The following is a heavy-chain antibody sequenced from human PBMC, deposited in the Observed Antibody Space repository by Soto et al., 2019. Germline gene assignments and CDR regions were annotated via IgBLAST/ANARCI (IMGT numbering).Heavy chain of an antibody. D-gene: IGHD2-2*01. J-gene: IGHJ6*03. Sequence: PSETLSLTCTVSGGSISSYYWSWIRQPPGKGLEWIGYIYYSGSTNYNPSLKSRVTISVDTSKNKFSLKLSSVTAADTAVYYCARAFRPYCSSTSCYRIYYYMDVWGKGTTVTVS. CDR1: GGSISSYY. CDR2: IYYSGST. V-gene: IGHV4-59*01. CDR3: ARAFRPYCSSTSCYRIYYYMDV.